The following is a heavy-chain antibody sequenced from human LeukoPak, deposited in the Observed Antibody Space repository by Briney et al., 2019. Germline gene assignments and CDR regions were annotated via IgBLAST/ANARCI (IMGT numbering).Heavy chain of an antibody. CDR1: GFTFSSYS. D-gene: IGHD4-17*01. CDR2: ISSSRSYI. CDR3: AREQRYGEQDY. Sequence: GGSLRLSCAASGFTFSSYSMNWVRQAPGKGLEWVSSISSSRSYIYYADSVKGRFTISRDNARNSLYRQMNGLRAEDTAVYYCAREQRYGEQDYWGEGTLVTVSS. J-gene: IGHJ4*02. V-gene: IGHV3-21*01.